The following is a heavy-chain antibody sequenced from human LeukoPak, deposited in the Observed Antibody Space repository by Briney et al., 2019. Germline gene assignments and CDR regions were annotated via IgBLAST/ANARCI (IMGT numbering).Heavy chain of an antibody. J-gene: IGHJ4*02. Sequence: GASVKVSCKASGYTFTSYDINWVRQATGQGLEWMGWMNPNSGNTGYAQKFQGRVTITRNTSISTAYMELSSLRSEDTAVYYCARGRDESTALYYYDSSGYSDYWGQGTLVTVSS. CDR3: ARGRDESTALYYYDSSGYSDY. D-gene: IGHD3-22*01. CDR1: GYTFTSYD. V-gene: IGHV1-8*03. CDR2: MNPNSGNT.